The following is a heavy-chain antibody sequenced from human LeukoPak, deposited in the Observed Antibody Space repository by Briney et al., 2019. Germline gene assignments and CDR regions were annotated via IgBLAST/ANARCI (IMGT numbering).Heavy chain of an antibody. J-gene: IGHJ5*02. Sequence: PGRSLRLSCVASGFTFSNYATHWVRQAPGKGLEWVADISYDGTNKYYADSVKGRFTISRDNSKNTLYLQMNSLRVEDTAVYYCAKDYDFWSAYYGFDPWGQGTLVTVSS. CDR3: AKDYDFWSAYYGFDP. V-gene: IGHV3-30*18. CDR1: GFTFSNYA. D-gene: IGHD3-3*01. CDR2: ISYDGTNK.